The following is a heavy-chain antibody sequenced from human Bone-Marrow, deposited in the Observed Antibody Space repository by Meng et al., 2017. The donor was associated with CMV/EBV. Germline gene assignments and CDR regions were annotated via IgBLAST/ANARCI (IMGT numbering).Heavy chain of an antibody. D-gene: IGHD6-13*01. CDR3: ARVNVGSSWPYYYYHGMDV. J-gene: IGHJ6*02. Sequence: SVKVSCKASGGTFSSYAISWVRQAPGQGLEWMGGIIPILGIANYAQKFQGRVTITADKSTSTAYMELSSLRSEDTAVYYCARVNVGSSWPYYYYHGMDVWGQGTTVTVSS. V-gene: IGHV1-69*10. CDR1: GGTFSSYA. CDR2: IIPILGIA.